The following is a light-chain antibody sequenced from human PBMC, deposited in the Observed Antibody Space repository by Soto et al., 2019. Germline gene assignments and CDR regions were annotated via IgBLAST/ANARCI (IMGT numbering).Light chain of an antibody. CDR1: QSISYW. J-gene: IGKJ1*01. CDR2: AAS. Sequence: QMTQSLSTLSASVEDRVTITCRASQSISYWLAWYQQKPGNAPKLLIYAASSLESGVPSRFSGSGSGTEFTLTISSLQPDDSASYYCQQYNSYSKTFGQGTKVDNK. CDR3: QQYNSYSKT. V-gene: IGKV1-5*01.